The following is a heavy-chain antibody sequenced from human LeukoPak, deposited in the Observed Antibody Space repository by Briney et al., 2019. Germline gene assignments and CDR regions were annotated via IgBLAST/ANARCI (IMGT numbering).Heavy chain of an antibody. D-gene: IGHD1-14*01. CDR3: ARSTSYYYYMDV. CDR1: GFTFSSYS. Sequence: GGSLRLSCAASGFTFSSYSMKWVRQAPGKGLEWVSSISSSSSYIYYADSVKGRFTISRDNAKNSLYLQMNSLRAEDTAVYYCARSTSYYYYMDVWGKGTTVTVSS. J-gene: IGHJ6*03. V-gene: IGHV3-21*01. CDR2: ISSSSSYI.